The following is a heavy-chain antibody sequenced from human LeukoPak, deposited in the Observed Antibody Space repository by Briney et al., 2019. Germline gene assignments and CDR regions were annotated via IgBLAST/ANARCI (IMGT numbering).Heavy chain of an antibody. D-gene: IGHD2-2*01. CDR1: VYTFSIYA. CDR3: ANRVVVPAAIDY. Sequence: GGSLRLSCAASVYTFSIYAISCAPDDPGKGLGCGSDISGSGGSTNYTDSPKSRFTISRDHSKNPLYLQMNSLRAEDTALYYCANRVVVPAAIDYWGQGTLVTVSS. J-gene: IGHJ4*02. V-gene: IGHV3-23*01. CDR2: ISGSGGST.